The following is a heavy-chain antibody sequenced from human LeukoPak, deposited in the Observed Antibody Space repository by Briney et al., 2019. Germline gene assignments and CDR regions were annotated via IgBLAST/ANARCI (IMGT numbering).Heavy chain of an antibody. CDR2: IKPDGNEK. V-gene: IGHV3-7*02. CDR1: GFTFSSFW. CDR3: AVDNWGNSH. Sequence: GGSLRLSCAAPGFTFSSFWMTWVRQAPGKGLEWVANIKPDGNEKSYVDFVKGRFTISRDNAKNTLYLQMNSLRAEDTAVYYCAVDNWGNSHWGQGTLVTVSS. D-gene: IGHD7-27*01. J-gene: IGHJ4*02.